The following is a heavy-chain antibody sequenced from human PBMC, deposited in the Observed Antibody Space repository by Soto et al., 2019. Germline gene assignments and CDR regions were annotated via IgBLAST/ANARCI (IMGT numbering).Heavy chain of an antibody. CDR2: IYYSGST. J-gene: IGHJ6*02. D-gene: IGHD3-22*01. CDR3: ARDCYDSRYYYYYGMYV. V-gene: IGHV4-59*01. CDR1: GGSISSYY. Sequence: QVQLQESGPGLVKPSETLSLTCTVSGGSISSYYWSWIRQPPGKGLEWIGYIYYSGSTHYNPSLKSRVTISVDTSKNQFSLKLSSVTAADTAVYYCARDCYDSRYYYYYGMYVWGQGTTVTVSS.